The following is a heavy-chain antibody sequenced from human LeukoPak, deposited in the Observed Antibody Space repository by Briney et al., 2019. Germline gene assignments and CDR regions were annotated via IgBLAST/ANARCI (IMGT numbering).Heavy chain of an antibody. V-gene: IGHV1-18*01. J-gene: IGHJ4*02. CDR3: AREECSNTSCYVDY. CDR2: ISAYNGNT. CDR1: GYTFTSYG. Sequence: ASVKVSCKASGYTFTSYGISWVRQAPGQGLEWMGWISAYNGNTNYAQKLQGRVTMSTDTSTSTAYMELRSLRSDDTAVYYCAREECSNTSCYVDYWGQGTLVTVSS. D-gene: IGHD2-2*01.